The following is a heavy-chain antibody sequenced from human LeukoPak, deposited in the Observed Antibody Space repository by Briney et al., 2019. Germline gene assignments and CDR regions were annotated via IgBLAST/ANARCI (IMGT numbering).Heavy chain of an antibody. J-gene: IGHJ4*02. CDR1: GFTFSNAW. D-gene: IGHD6-13*01. V-gene: IGHV3-15*01. CDR3: TTPGIAAAGTYSGY. Sequence: PGGSLRLSCAASGFTFSNAWMSWVRQAPGKGLEWVGRIKSKTDGGTTDYAAPVKGRFTISRDDSKNTLYLQMNSLKTEDTAVYYCTTPGIAAAGTYSGYWGQGTLVTVSS. CDR2: IKSKTDGGTT.